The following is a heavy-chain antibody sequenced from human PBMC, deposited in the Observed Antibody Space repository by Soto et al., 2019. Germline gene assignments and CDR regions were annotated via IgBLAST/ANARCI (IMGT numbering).Heavy chain of an antibody. CDR2: VRDTGST. V-gene: IGHV4-59*08. CDR1: GGSMNIYY. CDR3: ARQEGYSSIWNGHFDY. J-gene: IGHJ4*02. Sequence: TLSLTCTVSGGSMNIYYWTWIRQPPGKGLEWIGYVRDTGSTNYNPSLKSRVTISVDTSKNQFSLKLTSVSAADTAVYYCARQEGYSSIWNGHFDYWGQGTLVTVSS. D-gene: IGHD6-13*01.